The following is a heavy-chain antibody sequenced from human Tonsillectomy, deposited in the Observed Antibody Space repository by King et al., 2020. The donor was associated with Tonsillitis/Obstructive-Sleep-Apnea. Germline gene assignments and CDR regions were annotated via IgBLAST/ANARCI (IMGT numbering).Heavy chain of an antibody. D-gene: IGHD2-15*01. CDR3: ARDRLGYCSGGSCYSSLYYYSGMDV. J-gene: IGHJ6*02. CDR2: ISYDGSNK. Sequence: VQLVESGGGVVQPGRSLRLSCAASGFAFSSYAIHWVRQAPGKGLEWVAGISYDGSNKYYADSVKGRFTISRDNSKNTLYLQMTSLRAEDTAVYSCARDRLGYCSGGSCYSSLYYYSGMDVWGQGTTVTVSS. V-gene: IGHV3-30*04. CDR1: GFAFSSYA.